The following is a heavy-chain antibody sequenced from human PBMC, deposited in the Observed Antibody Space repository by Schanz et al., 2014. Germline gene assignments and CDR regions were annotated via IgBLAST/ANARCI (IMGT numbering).Heavy chain of an antibody. CDR1: GYTFTSYG. CDR2: ISDYNADT. CDR3: VRELSGGTFDY. D-gene: IGHD1-1*01. V-gene: IGHV1-18*04. J-gene: IGHJ4*02. Sequence: QVQLVQSGAEVKKPGASVKVSCKASGYTFTSYGISWGRQAPGQGPEWMGWISDYNADTKYAQKVQGRVTMTRDTSSTTAYMELNSLRSDDTAVYYCVRELSGGTFDYWGQGALVTVSS.